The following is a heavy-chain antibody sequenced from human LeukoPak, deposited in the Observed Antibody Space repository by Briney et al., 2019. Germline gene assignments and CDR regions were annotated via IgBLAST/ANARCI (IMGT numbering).Heavy chain of an antibody. V-gene: IGHV3-20*04. CDR2: INWNGGST. J-gene: IGHJ4*02. D-gene: IGHD3-10*01. CDR1: GFTFDDYG. Sequence: PGGSLRLSCAASGFTFDDYGMSWVRQAPGKGLEWVSGINWNGGSTGYADSVKGRFTISRDNAKNSLYLQMNSLRAEDTALYYCARAKGYYGSGSYYTVDYWGQGTLVTVSS. CDR3: ARAKGYYGSGSYYTVDY.